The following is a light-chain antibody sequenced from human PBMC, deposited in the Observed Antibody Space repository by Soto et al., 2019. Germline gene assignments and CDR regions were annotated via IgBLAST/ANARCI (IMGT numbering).Light chain of an antibody. J-gene: IGKJ1*01. V-gene: IGKV3-15*01. CDR1: QSISSN. CDR2: GAS. Sequence: ETVMTQSPATLSVSPGERATLSRRASQSISSNLAWYQQKPGQAPRLLIYGASTRATGIPARFSGSGSGTEFTLTISSLQSEDFAVYYCQHYNNWPPWTFGQGTKVEIK. CDR3: QHYNNWPPWT.